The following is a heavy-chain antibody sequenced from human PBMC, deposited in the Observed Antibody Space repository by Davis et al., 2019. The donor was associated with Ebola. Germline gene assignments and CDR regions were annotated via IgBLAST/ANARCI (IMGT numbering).Heavy chain of an antibody. CDR1: GESFSGYY. CDR2: IYYSGST. J-gene: IGHJ2*01. CDR3: ARLAKYYDFWSGPGNYWYFDL. V-gene: IGHV4-59*08. D-gene: IGHD3-3*01. Sequence: MPSETLSLTCAVYGESFSGYYWSWIRQLPGKGLEWIGYIYYSGSTNYNPSLKSRVTISVDTSKNQFSLKLSSVTAADTAVYYCARLAKYYDFWSGPGNYWYFDLWGRGTLVTVSS.